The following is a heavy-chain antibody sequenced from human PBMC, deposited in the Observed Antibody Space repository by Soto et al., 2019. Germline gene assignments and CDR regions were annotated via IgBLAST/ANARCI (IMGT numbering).Heavy chain of an antibody. CDR3: ARTRNYIFDY. D-gene: IGHD4-4*01. J-gene: IGHJ4*02. V-gene: IGHV3-11*05. Sequence: QVQLVESGGGLVKPGGALRLSCAASGFTFSDYYMSWIRQAPGKGLEWVSHSSSGTSYTNYADSVKGRFTISRDNAKNSLYLLMNSLRAEDTAVYYCARTRNYIFDYWGQGTLVTVSS. CDR1: GFTFSDYY. CDR2: SSSGTSYT.